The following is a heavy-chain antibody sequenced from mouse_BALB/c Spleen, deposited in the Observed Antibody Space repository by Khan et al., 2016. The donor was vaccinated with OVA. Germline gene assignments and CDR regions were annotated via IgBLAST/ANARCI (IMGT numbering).Heavy chain of an antibody. CDR3: ARTARLKY. J-gene: IGHJ2*01. V-gene: IGHV3-2*02. CDR2: ISYSGST. D-gene: IGHD1-2*01. CDR1: GYSITSGYG. Sequence: EVQLQESGPGLVKPSQSLSLTCTVTGYSITSGYGWNWIRQFPGNKLEWMGYISYSGSTNYNPSLKSRISLNRAKSTNQFFLQLNSVTTEDTATYYCARTARLKYWGQGTTLTVSS.